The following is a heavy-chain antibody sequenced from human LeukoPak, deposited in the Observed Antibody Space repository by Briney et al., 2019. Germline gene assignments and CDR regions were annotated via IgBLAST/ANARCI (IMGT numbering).Heavy chain of an antibody. D-gene: IGHD3-16*01. J-gene: IGHJ4*02. V-gene: IGHV3-15*01. Sequence: PGGSLRLSCAASGFTFSNAWMSWVRQAPGKGLEWVGRIKSKTDGGTTDYAAPVKGRFTISRDDSKNTLYLQMNSLKTEDTAVYYCTTEAGYDYVWGSLYSFDYWGQGTLVTVSS. CDR1: GFTFSNAW. CDR2: IKSKTDGGTT. CDR3: TTEAGYDYVWGSLYSFDY.